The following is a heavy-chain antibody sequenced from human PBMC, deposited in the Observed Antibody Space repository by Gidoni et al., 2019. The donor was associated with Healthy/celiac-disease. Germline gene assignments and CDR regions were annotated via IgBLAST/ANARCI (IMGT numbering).Heavy chain of an antibody. Sequence: QVQLVESGGGVVQPGRSLRLSCAASGFTFSSYGMHWVRQAPGKGLEWVAVISYDGSNKYYADSVKGRFTISRDNSKNTLYLQMNSLRAEDTAVYYCAKGEMATIPGPNAFDIWGQGTMVTVSS. V-gene: IGHV3-30*18. CDR1: GFTFSSYG. CDR2: ISYDGSNK. J-gene: IGHJ3*02. D-gene: IGHD5-12*01. CDR3: AKGEMATIPGPNAFDI.